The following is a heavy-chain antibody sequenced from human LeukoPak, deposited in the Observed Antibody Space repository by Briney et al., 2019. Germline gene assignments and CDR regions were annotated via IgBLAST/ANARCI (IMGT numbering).Heavy chain of an antibody. Sequence: SETLSLTCTVSGGSISSYYWSWIRQPPGKGLEWIGYIYYSGSTNYNPSLKSRVTISVDTSKNQSSLKLSSVTAADTAVYYCARVGGYDSSGFNWFDPWGQGTLVTVSS. CDR2: IYYSGST. D-gene: IGHD3-22*01. CDR3: ARVGGYDSSGFNWFDP. J-gene: IGHJ5*02. CDR1: GGSISSYY. V-gene: IGHV4-59*01.